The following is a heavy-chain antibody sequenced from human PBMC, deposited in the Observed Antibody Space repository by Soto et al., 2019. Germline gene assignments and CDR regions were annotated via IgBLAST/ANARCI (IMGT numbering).Heavy chain of an antibody. CDR3: ARNRYFTNGVCYRFSIFDF. D-gene: IGHD2-8*01. CDR1: GGSFSGYY. V-gene: IGHV4-34*01. CDR2: INHSGST. Sequence: PSETLSLTCAVYGGSFSGYYWSWIRQPPGKGLEWIGEINHSGSTNYNPSLKSRVTISVDTSKNQFSLKLSSVTAADTAVYYCARNRYFTNGVCYRFSIFDFWGQGTLVTVSS. J-gene: IGHJ4*02.